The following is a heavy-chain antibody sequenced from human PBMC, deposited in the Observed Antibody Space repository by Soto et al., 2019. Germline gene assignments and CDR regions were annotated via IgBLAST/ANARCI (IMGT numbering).Heavy chain of an antibody. J-gene: IGHJ6*02. D-gene: IGHD2-21*02. CDR2: INPSGGST. CDR3: ARELDCGGDCYSFFYYYYYGMDV. Sequence: ASVKVSCKASGYTFTSYYMHWVRQAPVQGLGRMGIINPSGGSTSYAQKFQGRVTMTRDTSTSTVYMELSSLRSEDTAVYYCARELDCGGDCYSFFYYYYYGMDVWGQGTTVTVSS. CDR1: GYTFTSYY. V-gene: IGHV1-46*01.